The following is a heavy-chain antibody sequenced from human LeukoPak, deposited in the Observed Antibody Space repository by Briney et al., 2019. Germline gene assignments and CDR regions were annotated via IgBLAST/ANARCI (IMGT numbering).Heavy chain of an antibody. CDR1: GGSFSGYY. D-gene: IGHD2-15*01. J-gene: IGHJ6*02. Sequence: SETLSLTCAVYGGSFSGYYWSWIRQPPGKGLEWIGEINHSGSTNYNPSLKSRVTISVDTSKNQFSLKLSSVTAADTAVYYRARESGAVVVVAASYGMDVWGQGTTVTVSS. V-gene: IGHV4-34*01. CDR2: INHSGST. CDR3: ARESGAVVVVAASYGMDV.